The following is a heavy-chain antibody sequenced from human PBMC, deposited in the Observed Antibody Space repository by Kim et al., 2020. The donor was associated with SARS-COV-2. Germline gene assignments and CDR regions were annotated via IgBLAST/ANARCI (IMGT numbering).Heavy chain of an antibody. V-gene: IGHV3-23*01. J-gene: IGHJ4*02. CDR3: AKGVTNSGFDY. Sequence: GGSLRLSCVASGFTFSTSPMGWVRQAPGEGLEWASRISWDGTRTYYADSVKGRVTMSSDKSRNTVYLHMNSLRVEDTAVYYCAKGVTNSGFDYWGQGAQVTVSS. CDR1: GFTFSTSP. CDR2: ISWDGTRT. D-gene: IGHD4-17*01.